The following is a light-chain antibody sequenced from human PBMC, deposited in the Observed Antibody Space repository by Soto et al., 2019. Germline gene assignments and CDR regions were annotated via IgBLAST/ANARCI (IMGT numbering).Light chain of an antibody. CDR2: LGS. CDR3: MQALQTPAT. CDR1: QSLLHSNGYNY. Sequence: DIVMTQSPLSLPVTPGEPASISCRSSQSLLHSNGYNYLDWYLQKPGQSPQLLIYLGSNRASGVPDRFSGRGSGTDFTLKISRVEAEDVRVYYCMQALQTPATFGQGTKVEIK. V-gene: IGKV2-28*01. J-gene: IGKJ1*01.